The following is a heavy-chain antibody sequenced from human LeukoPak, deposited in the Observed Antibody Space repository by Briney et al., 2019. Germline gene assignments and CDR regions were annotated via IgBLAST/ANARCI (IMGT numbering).Heavy chain of an antibody. V-gene: IGHV3-74*01. CDR1: GFTFSNYW. J-gene: IGHJ6*03. CDR3: ARAGSGSSYYYYYMDV. Sequence: PGGSLRLSCAASGFTFSNYWMHWVRQAPGKGLVWVSRINSDGSDTNYADSAKGRFTISRDNAKNTLYLQMNSLRAEDTAVYYCARAGSGSSYYYYYMDVWGKGTTVTVSS. CDR2: INSDGSDT. D-gene: IGHD3-10*01.